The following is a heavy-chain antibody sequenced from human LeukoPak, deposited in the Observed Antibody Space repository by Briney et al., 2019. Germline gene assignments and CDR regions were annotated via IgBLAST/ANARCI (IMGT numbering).Heavy chain of an antibody. CDR3: ARRRIVGSGWYDGAFDI. Sequence: PGESLKISCQTSGYYFPAYWIGWVRQMPGKGLEWMGIIYPHDSDTRYSPSFQGQVTISADKSINTAYLHWSSLRSWDTAMYYCARRRIVGSGWYDGAFDIWGQGTMVSVS. D-gene: IGHD6-19*01. V-gene: IGHV5-51*01. CDR1: GYYFPAYW. J-gene: IGHJ3*02. CDR2: IYPHDSDT.